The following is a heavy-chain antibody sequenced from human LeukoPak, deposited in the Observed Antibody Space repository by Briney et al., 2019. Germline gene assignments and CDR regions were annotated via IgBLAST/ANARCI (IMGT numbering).Heavy chain of an antibody. V-gene: IGHV3-7*01. Sequence: GGSLRLSCAASGFTFSSYWMSWVRQAPGKGLEWVANIKQDGSEKYYVDSVKGRFTISRDNAKNSLYLQMNSLRAEDTSVYYCAREQRYNWFDPWGQGTLVTVSS. CDR3: AREQRYNWFDP. D-gene: IGHD1-1*01. CDR2: IKQDGSEK. J-gene: IGHJ5*02. CDR1: GFTFSSYW.